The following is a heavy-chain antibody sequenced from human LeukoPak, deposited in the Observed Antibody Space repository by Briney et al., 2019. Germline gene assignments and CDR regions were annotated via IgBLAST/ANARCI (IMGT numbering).Heavy chain of an antibody. Sequence: SETLSLTCTVSSGSISTSNYYWGWVRQPPGKALEWIGNIFYSGSTYYSPSLKSRVTISLDTSKNQFSLQLNSVTPEDTAVYYCARDDLQLVRRLGGSTEYYYYYYMDVWGKGTTVTVSS. D-gene: IGHD6-13*01. J-gene: IGHJ6*03. CDR2: IFYSGST. V-gene: IGHV4-39*07. CDR3: ARDDLQLVRRLGGSTEYYYYYYMDV. CDR1: SGSISTSNYY.